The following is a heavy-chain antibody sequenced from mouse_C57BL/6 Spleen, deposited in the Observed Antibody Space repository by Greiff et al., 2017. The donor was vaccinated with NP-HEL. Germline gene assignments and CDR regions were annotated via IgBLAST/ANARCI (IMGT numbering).Heavy chain of an antibody. D-gene: IGHD2-10*02. CDR3: AREGYGNSLAY. CDR1: GYTFTSYW. J-gene: IGHJ3*01. Sequence: QVQLQQPGAELVMPGASVKLSCKASGYTFTSYWMHWVKQRPGQGLEWIGEIDPSDSYTNYNQKFKGKSTLTVDKSSSTAYMQLSSLTSEDSAVYYCAREGYGNSLAYWGQGTLVTVSA. V-gene: IGHV1-69*01. CDR2: IDPSDSYT.